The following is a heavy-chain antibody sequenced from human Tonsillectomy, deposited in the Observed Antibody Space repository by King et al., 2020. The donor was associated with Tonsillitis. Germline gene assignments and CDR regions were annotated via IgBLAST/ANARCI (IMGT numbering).Heavy chain of an antibody. CDR2: IISISSTK. CDR1: GFTFSIYS. Sequence: VQLVESGGGLVQPGGSLRLSCAASGFTFSIYSMNWARQAPGKGLEWVSYIISISSTKYYADSVKGRFTISRDKAKNSLYRRLNSLRAEDTAVYYCARDWGGKDVWGQGATVTVSS. CDR3: ARDWGGKDV. D-gene: IGHD3-16*01. J-gene: IGHJ6*02. V-gene: IGHV3-48*01.